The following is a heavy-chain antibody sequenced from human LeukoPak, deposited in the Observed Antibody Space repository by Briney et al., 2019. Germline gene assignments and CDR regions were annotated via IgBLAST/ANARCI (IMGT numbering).Heavy chain of an antibody. CDR2: IIPIFGTA. Sequence: SVKVSCKASGGTFSSYAISWVRQAPGQGLEWMGGIIPIFGTANYAQKFQGRVTITADESTSTAYMELSSLRSEDTAVYYCASNLGDGVAFDIWGQGTMVTVSS. CDR1: GGTFSSYA. D-gene: IGHD1-14*01. V-gene: IGHV1-69*13. J-gene: IGHJ3*02. CDR3: ASNLGDGVAFDI.